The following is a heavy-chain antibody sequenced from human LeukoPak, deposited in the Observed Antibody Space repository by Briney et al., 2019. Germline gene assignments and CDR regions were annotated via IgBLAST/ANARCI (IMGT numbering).Heavy chain of an antibody. D-gene: IGHD4-17*01. Sequence: GGSLRLSCAASGFTFDDYGMSWVRQAPGKGLEWVSGINWNGGSTGYADSVKGRFTISRDNAKNSLYLQMNSLRAEDTALYYWARDGGGDYDGGTFDYWGQGTLVTVSS. CDR3: ARDGGGDYDGGTFDY. J-gene: IGHJ4*02. CDR2: INWNGGST. V-gene: IGHV3-20*04. CDR1: GFTFDDYG.